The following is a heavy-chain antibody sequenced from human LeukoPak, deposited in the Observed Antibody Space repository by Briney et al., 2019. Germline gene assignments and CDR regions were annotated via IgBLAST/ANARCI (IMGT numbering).Heavy chain of an antibody. Sequence: PSETLSLTCAVYGGSFSGYYWSWIRKPPGKGLEWIGEINHSGSTNYNPSLKSRVTISVDTSKNQFSLKLSSVTAADTAVYYCARGRYYDSSGYYYNFDYWGQGTLVTVSS. J-gene: IGHJ4*02. CDR2: INHSGST. V-gene: IGHV4-34*01. CDR1: GGSFSGYY. D-gene: IGHD3-22*01. CDR3: ARGRYYDSSGYYYNFDY.